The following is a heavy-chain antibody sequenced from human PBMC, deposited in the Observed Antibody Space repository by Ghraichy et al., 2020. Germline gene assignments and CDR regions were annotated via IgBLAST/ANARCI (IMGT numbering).Heavy chain of an antibody. CDR3: ARLVGATWFQCYFDY. CDR1: GYSFTSYW. D-gene: IGHD1-26*01. V-gene: IGHV5-51*01. Sequence: GESLNISCKGSGYSFTSYWIGWVRQMPGKGLEWMGIIYPGDSDTRYSPSFQGQVTIPADKSISTAYLQWSSLKASDTAMYYCARLVGATWFQCYFDYWGQGTLVTVSS. CDR2: IYPGDSDT. J-gene: IGHJ4*02.